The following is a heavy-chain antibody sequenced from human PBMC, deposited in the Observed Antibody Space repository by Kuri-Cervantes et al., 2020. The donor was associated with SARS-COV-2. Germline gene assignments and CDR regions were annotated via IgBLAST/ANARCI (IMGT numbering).Heavy chain of an antibody. Sequence: GSLRLSCTAAGASISSSIYHWDWNRQPPGLGLEWVGSINYTGSTYYNPSLKSRVTISVDTSRNQFSLKLSSVTAADTAVYYCERAGDNWGQGDDAFDIWGQGTMVTVSS. CDR1: GASISSSIYH. D-gene: IGHD7-27*01. CDR3: ERAGDNWGQGDDAFDI. V-gene: IGHV4-39*07. CDR2: INYTGST. J-gene: IGHJ3*02.